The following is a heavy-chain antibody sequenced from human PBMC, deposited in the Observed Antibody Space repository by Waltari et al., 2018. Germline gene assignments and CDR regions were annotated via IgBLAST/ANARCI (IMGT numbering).Heavy chain of an antibody. V-gene: IGHV4-39*07. CDR2: IYYSGST. J-gene: IGHJ4*02. CDR3: ARGSYGDPFDY. Sequence: QLQLQESGPGLVKPSETPSLTCTVSGGSISSSSYYWGWIRQPPGKGLEWIGSIYYSGSTYYNPSLKSRVTISVDTSKNQFSLKLSSVTAADTVVYYCARGSYGDPFDYWGQGTLVTVSS. D-gene: IGHD4-17*01. CDR1: GGSISSSSYY.